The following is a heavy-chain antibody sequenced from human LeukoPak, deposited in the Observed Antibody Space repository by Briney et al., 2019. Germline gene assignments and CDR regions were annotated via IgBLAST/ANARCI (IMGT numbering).Heavy chain of an antibody. V-gene: IGHV3-30*04. J-gene: IGHJ4*02. Sequence: GGSLRLSCAASGFTFSSYAMHWVRQAPGKGLEWVAVISYDGSNKYYADSVKGRSTISRDNSKNTLYLQMNSLRAEDTAVYYCAKADSGSSYFDYWGQGTLVTVSS. D-gene: IGHD1-26*01. CDR3: AKADSGSSYFDY. CDR2: ISYDGSNK. CDR1: GFTFSSYA.